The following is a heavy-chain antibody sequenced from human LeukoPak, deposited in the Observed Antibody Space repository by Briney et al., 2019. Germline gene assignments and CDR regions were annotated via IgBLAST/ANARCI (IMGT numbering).Heavy chain of an antibody. CDR3: ARGSTIFGVVTVNWFDP. J-gene: IGHJ5*02. V-gene: IGHV4-59*01. CDR2: IYYSGST. CDR1: GGSISSYY. Sequence: SETLSLTCTVSGGSISSYYWSWIRQPPGKGLEWIGYIYYSGSTNYNPSLKSRVTISVDTSKNQFSLKLSSVTAADTAVYYCARGSTIFGVVTVNWFDPWGQGTLVTVSS. D-gene: IGHD3-3*01.